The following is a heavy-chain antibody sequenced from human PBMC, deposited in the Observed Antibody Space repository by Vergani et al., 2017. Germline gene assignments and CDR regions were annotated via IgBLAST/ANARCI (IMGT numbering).Heavy chain of an antibody. CDR2: IWYDGSNK. J-gene: IGHJ4*02. V-gene: IGHV3-33*01. CDR3: ARLPRGGSSDDY. CDR1: GFTFSSYG. D-gene: IGHD6-6*01. Sequence: QVQLVESGGGVVQPGRSLRLSCAASGFTFSSYGMHWVRQAPGKGLEWVAVIWYDGSNKYYADSVKGRFTISRDNSKNTLYLQMNSLRAEDTAVYYCARLPRGGSSDDYWGQGTLVTVSS.